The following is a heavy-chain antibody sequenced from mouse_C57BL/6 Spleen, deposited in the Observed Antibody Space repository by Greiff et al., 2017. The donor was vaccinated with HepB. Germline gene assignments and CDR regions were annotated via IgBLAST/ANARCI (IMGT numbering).Heavy chain of an antibody. CDR2: IDPSDSYT. CDR1: GYTFTSYW. D-gene: IGHD1-1*01. V-gene: IGHV1-50*01. Sequence: VQLQQSGAELVKPGASVKLSCKASGYTFTSYWMQWVKQRPGQGLEWIGEIDPSDSYTNYHQKFKGKATLTVDTSSSTAYMQLSSLTSEDSAVYYCARGDYGSTLDYWGQGTTLTVSS. J-gene: IGHJ2*01. CDR3: ARGDYGSTLDY.